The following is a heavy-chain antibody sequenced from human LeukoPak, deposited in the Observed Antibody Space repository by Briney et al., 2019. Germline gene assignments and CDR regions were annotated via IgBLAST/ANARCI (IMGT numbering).Heavy chain of an antibody. V-gene: IGHV4-59*01. CDR3: ARGVYYDFWSETYSYGGYFDY. D-gene: IGHD3-3*01. Sequence: SETLSLTCTVSGGSISSYYWSWIRQPPGKGLEWIGYIYYSGSTNYNPSLKSRVTISVDTSKNQFSLKLSSVTAADTAVYYCARGVYYDFWSETYSYGGYFDYWGQGTLVTVSS. CDR1: GGSISSYY. CDR2: IYYSGST. J-gene: IGHJ4*02.